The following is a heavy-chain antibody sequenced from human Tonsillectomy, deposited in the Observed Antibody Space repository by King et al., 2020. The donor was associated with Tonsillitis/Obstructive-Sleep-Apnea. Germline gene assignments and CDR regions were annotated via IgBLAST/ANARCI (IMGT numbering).Heavy chain of an antibody. CDR1: GYSFTSYW. Sequence: VQLVESGAEVKKPGESLRISCKGYGYSFTSYWISWVRQMPGKGLEWMGRIGPSDSYTNYSPSFQGHVTISTDKSISTAYLQWSSLKASDTAMYYCARRDDCRTTNCYIRHPFYYYGMDVWGQGTMVTVSS. V-gene: IGHV5-10-1*03. D-gene: IGHD2-2*02. CDR3: ARRDDCRTTNCYIRHPFYYYGMDV. J-gene: IGHJ6*02. CDR2: IGPSDSYT.